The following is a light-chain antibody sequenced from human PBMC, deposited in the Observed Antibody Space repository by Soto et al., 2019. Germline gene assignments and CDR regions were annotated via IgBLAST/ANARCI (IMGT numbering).Light chain of an antibody. Sequence: DIQMTQSPSSLSASVGDRVTITCRASQSISSSLNWYQQKPGKAPNLLIYAASSLQSGVPSRFSGSGSGTDFILTIDSLQPEDFATYYCQQSYSGRTFGQGTKV. CDR1: QSISSS. CDR2: AAS. CDR3: QQSYSGRT. V-gene: IGKV1-39*01. J-gene: IGKJ1*01.